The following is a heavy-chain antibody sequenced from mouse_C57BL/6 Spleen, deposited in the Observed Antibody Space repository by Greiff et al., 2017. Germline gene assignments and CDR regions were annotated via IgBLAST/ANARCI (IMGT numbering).Heavy chain of an antibody. J-gene: IGHJ4*01. CDR3: AGGYDRSYAMDY. Sequence: EVNLVESGGGLVKPGGSLKLSCAASGFTFSDYGMHWVRQAPEKGLEWVAYISSGSSTIYYADTVKGRFTISRDNAKNTLFLQMPSLRSEDTALYYCAGGYDRSYAMDYWGQGTSVTVSS. V-gene: IGHV5-17*01. D-gene: IGHD2-2*01. CDR2: ISSGSSTI. CDR1: GFTFSDYG.